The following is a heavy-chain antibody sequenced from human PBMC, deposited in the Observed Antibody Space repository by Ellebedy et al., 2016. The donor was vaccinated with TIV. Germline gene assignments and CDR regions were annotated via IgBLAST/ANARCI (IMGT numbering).Heavy chain of an antibody. J-gene: IGHJ4*02. V-gene: IGHV1-2*02. CDR2: INPNSGGT. CDR3: ASVSIFGVVTHAKYYFDY. Sequence: ASVKVSCKASGYTFTGYYMHWVRQAPGQGLEWMGWINPNSGGTNYAQKFRGRVTMTRDTSISTAYMELSRLRSEDTAVYYCASVSIFGVVTHAKYYFDYWGQGTLVTVSS. D-gene: IGHD3-3*01. CDR1: GYTFTGYY.